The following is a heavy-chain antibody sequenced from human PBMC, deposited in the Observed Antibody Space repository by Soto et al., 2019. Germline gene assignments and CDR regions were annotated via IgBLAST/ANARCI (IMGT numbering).Heavy chain of an antibody. CDR3: ARDAGGMDV. Sequence: ASVKVSCKASGYTFTSYGISWVRQAPGQGLEWMGWISAYNGNTNYAQKLQGRVTMTTDTPTSTAYMELSSLRSEDTAVYYCARDAGGMDVWGQGTTVTVSS. CDR2: ISAYNGNT. J-gene: IGHJ6*02. V-gene: IGHV1-18*01. CDR1: GYTFTSYG. D-gene: IGHD2-15*01.